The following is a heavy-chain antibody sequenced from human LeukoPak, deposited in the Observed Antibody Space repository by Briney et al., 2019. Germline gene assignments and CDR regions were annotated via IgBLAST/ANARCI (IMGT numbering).Heavy chain of an antibody. D-gene: IGHD3-22*01. CDR1: GFTFSSYW. V-gene: IGHV3-74*01. CDR2: INTDGSST. CDR3: ARADTYFYDSPLWAAFDI. Sequence: PGGSLRLSCAASGFTFSSYWMHWVRQAPGKGLVWVSRINTDGSSTSYADSVKGRFTISRDNAKNSLYLQMNSLRAEDTAVYYCARADTYFYDSPLWAAFDIWGQGTMVTVSS. J-gene: IGHJ3*02.